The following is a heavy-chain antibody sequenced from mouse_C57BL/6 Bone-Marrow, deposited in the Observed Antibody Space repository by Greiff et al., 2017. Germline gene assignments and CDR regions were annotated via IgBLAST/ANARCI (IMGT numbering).Heavy chain of an antibody. D-gene: IGHD2-3*01. CDR2: IRSKSSNYAT. V-gene: IGHV10-3*01. CDR3: VREDGYHWYFDV. Sequence: EVMLVESGGGLVQPKGSLKLSCAASGFTFNTYAMHWVRQAPGKGLEWVARIRSKSSNYATYYADSVKNRFTISRDDSQSMLYLQMNNLKTEDTAMYYCVREDGYHWYFDVWGTGTTVTVSS. J-gene: IGHJ1*03. CDR1: GFTFNTYA.